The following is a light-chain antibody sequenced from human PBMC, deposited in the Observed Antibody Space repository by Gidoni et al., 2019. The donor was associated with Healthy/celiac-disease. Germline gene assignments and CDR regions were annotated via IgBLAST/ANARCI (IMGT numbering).Light chain of an antibody. V-gene: IGKV3-15*01. CDR1: QSVSSN. CDR3: QQYNTWPT. J-gene: IGKJ1*01. CDR2: GAS. Sequence: EIVMTQSPATLSVSPGERATLSCRASQSVSSNLAWYQQKPGQAPRLHIYGASTRATGIPASFSGCGSETEFTLTISNLQSEDFAVYYCQQYNTWPTFGQGTKVEIK.